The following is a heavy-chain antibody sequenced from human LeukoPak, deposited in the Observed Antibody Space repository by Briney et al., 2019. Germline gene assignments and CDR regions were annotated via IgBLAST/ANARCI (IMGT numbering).Heavy chain of an antibody. Sequence: SETLSLICRVSGGSINTYYWSWIRHPPGKGLEWIGYIYSSGNTNYNPSLTSQVHISVDKSNNHSSPKLSSVTAADTAVYYCARHVEDFWSGYFDYWGQGTLVTVSS. J-gene: IGHJ4*02. D-gene: IGHD3-3*01. CDR3: ARHVEDFWSGYFDY. CDR2: IYSSGNT. CDR1: GGSINTYY. V-gene: IGHV4-59*08.